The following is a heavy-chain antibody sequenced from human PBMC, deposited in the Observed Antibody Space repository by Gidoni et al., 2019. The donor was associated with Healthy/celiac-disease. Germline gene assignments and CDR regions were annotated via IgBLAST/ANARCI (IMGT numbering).Heavy chain of an antibody. Sequence: EVQLVESRGGLVKPGGSLRLSCAASGFPFSSYSMHWVRQAPGKGLEWVSSISSSSSYIYYADSVKGRFTISRDNAKNSLYLQMNSLRAEDTAVYYCARGGRYCSGGSCYSVSYMDVWGKGTTVTVSS. V-gene: IGHV3-21*01. CDR3: ARGGRYCSGGSCYSVSYMDV. CDR1: GFPFSSYS. D-gene: IGHD2-15*01. CDR2: ISSSSSYI. J-gene: IGHJ6*03.